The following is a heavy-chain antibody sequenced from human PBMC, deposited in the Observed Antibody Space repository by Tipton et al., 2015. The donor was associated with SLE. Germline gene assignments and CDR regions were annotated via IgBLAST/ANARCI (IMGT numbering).Heavy chain of an antibody. CDR1: GFAFSNYW. J-gene: IGHJ4*02. Sequence: SLRLSCVVSGFAFSNYWMTWVRQAPGKGLEWVANIKQDGSETNYVESVKGRFTISRANAKNSLYLQLNSLRVEDTAVYYCTRDRALGDWWGQGTLVPVSS. V-gene: IGHV3-7*01. CDR2: IKQDGSET. CDR3: TRDRALGDW.